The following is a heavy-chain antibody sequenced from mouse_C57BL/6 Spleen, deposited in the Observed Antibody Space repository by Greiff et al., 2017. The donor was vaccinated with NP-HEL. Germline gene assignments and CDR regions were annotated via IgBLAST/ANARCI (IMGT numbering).Heavy chain of an antibody. D-gene: IGHD1-1*01. J-gene: IGHJ3*01. CDR2: IDPENGDT. CDR3: TFITTVEETFAY. V-gene: IGHV14-4*01. Sequence: VHVKQSGAELVRPGASVKLSCTASGFNIKDDYMHWVKQRPEQGLEWIGWIDPENGDTEYASKFQGKATITADTSSNTAYLQLSSLTSEDTAVYYCTFITTVEETFAYWGQGTLVTVSA. CDR1: GFNIKDDY.